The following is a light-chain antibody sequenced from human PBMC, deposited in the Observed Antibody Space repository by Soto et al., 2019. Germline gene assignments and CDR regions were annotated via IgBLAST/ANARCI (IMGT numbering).Light chain of an antibody. V-gene: IGKV1-39*01. CDR3: QQSYRNPRT. J-gene: IGKJ1*01. Sequence: DIQMTQSPSFLSASAGDRVTIVCRASQSVSNFLHWYQQKPGRAPKLLIYSASKLESGVPSRFGGSGSGTNFTLTVSRLQPEDFGTYYGQQSYRNPRTFGLGTRVEIK. CDR2: SAS. CDR1: QSVSNF.